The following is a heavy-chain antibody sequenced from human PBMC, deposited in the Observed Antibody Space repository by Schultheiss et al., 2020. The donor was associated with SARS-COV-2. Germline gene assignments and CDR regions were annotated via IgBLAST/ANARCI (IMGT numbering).Heavy chain of an antibody. Sequence: GGSLRLSCAASGFTFSDYYMSWIRQAPGKGLEWVSYISSSGNTIYYADSVKGRFTISRDNAKNSLFLQMNSLRAEDTAVYYCARSLLVPYSSRSYDAFDIWGQGTMVTVSS. CDR1: GFTFSDYY. CDR2: ISSSGNTI. J-gene: IGHJ3*02. CDR3: ARSLLVPYSSRSYDAFDI. D-gene: IGHD6-13*01. V-gene: IGHV3-11*04.